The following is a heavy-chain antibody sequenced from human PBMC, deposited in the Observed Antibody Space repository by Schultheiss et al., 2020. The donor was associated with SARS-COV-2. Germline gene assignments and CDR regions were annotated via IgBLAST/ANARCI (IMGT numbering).Heavy chain of an antibody. CDR1: GGSISSGGYS. V-gene: IGHV4-30-2*01. Sequence: SQTLSLTCAVSGGSISSGGYSWSWIRQPPGKGLEWIGYIYHSGSTYYNPSLKSRVTISVDTSKNQFSLKLSSVTAADTAVYYCARHVEGEDCSGGSCFSLDYWGQGTLVTVSS. CDR3: ARHVEGEDCSGGSCFSLDY. J-gene: IGHJ4*02. CDR2: IYHSGST. D-gene: IGHD2-15*01.